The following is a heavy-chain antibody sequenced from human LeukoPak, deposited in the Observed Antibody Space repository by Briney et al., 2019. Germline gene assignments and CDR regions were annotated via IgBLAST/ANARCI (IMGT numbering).Heavy chain of an antibody. CDR2: IYWDDDK. CDR1: GFSLSTSAVG. CDR3: AHRPAYCVGDCYSDGY. Sequence: GPTLVKPTQTLTLTCTFSGFSLSTSAVGLGWIRQPPGNALEWLALIYWDDDKRYSPSLNSRLTITKDTSKNQVVITMNKMDPVDTATYSCAHRPAYCVGDCYSDGYWGQRTLVTVSS. J-gene: IGHJ4*02. V-gene: IGHV2-5*02. D-gene: IGHD2-21*02.